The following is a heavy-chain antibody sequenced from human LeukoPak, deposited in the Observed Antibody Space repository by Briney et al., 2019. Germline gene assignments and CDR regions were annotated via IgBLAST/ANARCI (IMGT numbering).Heavy chain of an antibody. CDR2: IYYSGNT. D-gene: IGHD6-19*01. Sequence: SETLSLTCTVSGDSISTSNSYWGWIRQPPGKGLEWIGSIYYSGNTYYNASLKSRVTISVDTSKNQFSLKLTSVTAADTAVYYCARRRRSLGAGTSYFDYWGQGTLVTVSS. CDR1: GDSISTSNSY. V-gene: IGHV4-39*01. J-gene: IGHJ4*02. CDR3: ARRRRSLGAGTSYFDY.